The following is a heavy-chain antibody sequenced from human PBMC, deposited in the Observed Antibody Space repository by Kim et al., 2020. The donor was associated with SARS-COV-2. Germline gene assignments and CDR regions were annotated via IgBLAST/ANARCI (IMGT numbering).Heavy chain of an antibody. CDR3: ARSNGDLHSYHYYGMDV. J-gene: IGHJ6*02. CDR1: GYTFTSYD. D-gene: IGHD4-17*01. CDR2: MNPNSGNT. V-gene: IGHV1-8*01. Sequence: ASVKVSCKASGYTFTSYDINWVRQATGQGLEWMGWMNPNSGNTGYAQKFQGRVTMTRNTSISTAYMELSSLRSEDTAVYYCARSNGDLHSYHYYGMDVWGQGTTVTVSS.